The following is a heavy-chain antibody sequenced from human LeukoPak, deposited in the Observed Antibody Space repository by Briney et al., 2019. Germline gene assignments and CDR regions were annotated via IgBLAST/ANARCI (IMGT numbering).Heavy chain of an antibody. D-gene: IGHD2-2*01. CDR2: IIPIFGTA. J-gene: IGHJ5*02. V-gene: IGHV1-69*13. CDR3: ARVIVVVPGAKVWFDP. Sequence: ASVKVSCKASGGTFSSYAISWVRQAPGQGLEWMGGIIPIFGTANYAQKFQGRVTITADESTSTAYMELSSLRSEDTAVYYCARVIVVVPGAKVWFDPWGQGTLVTVSS. CDR1: GGTFSSYA.